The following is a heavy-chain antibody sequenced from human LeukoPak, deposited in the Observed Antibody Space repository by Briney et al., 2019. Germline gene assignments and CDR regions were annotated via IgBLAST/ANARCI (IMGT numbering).Heavy chain of an antibody. CDR2: IWYDGSNK. D-gene: IGHD3-10*01. CDR3: ARGPYGSGRGVDYYYYGMDV. CDR1: GFTFSSYG. Sequence: GRSLRLSCAASGFTFSSYGMHWVRQAPGEGLEWVAVIWYDGSNKYYADSVKGRFTISRDNSKNTLYLQMNSLRAEDTAVYYCARGPYGSGRGVDYYYYGMDVWGQGTTVTVSS. J-gene: IGHJ6*02. V-gene: IGHV3-33*01.